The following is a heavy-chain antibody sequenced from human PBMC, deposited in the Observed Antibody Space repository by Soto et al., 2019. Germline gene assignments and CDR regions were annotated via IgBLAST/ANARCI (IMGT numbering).Heavy chain of an antibody. V-gene: IGHV4-4*02. CDR1: GGSISTNNW. D-gene: IGHD5-18*01. CDR3: ASKTGYGIPLDN. Sequence: QVQLQESGPAVVKPSGTLSLTCAVSGGSISTNNWWSWVRQPAGKGLEWIGETYHSGSTNYNPSLKSRVTISVDKSKNQFSLNLNSVTVADTAVYYCASKTGYGIPLDNWGQGALVTVSS. CDR2: TYHSGST. J-gene: IGHJ4*02.